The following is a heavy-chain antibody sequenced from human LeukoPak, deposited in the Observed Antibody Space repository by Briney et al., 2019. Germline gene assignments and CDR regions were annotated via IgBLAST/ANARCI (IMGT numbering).Heavy chain of an antibody. CDR1: GGSFSGYY. CDR2: INHSGST. Sequence: SETLSLTCAVYGGSFSGYYWSWIRQPPGKGLEWIGEINHSGSTNYNPSLKSRVTISVDTSKNQFSLKLSSVTAADTAVYYCATGEEQKTYYDFWSGYDYYYYGMDVWGQGTTVTVSS. CDR3: ATGEEQKTYYDFWSGYDYYYYGMDV. V-gene: IGHV4-34*01. D-gene: IGHD3-3*01. J-gene: IGHJ6*02.